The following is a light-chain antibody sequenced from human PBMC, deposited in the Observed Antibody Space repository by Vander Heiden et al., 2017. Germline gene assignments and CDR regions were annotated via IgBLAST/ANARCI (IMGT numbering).Light chain of an antibody. V-gene: IGKV3-15*01. J-gene: IGKJ1*01. CDR3: QQYNNWPWT. CDR2: GAS. Sequence: EIAMTQSPATLSVSPGARATLSCRASQSFTNNLAWYQQKPGQAPRLLISGASTRATGIPARFSGSGSGTDFTLTISSLQSEDFAVYYCQQYNNWPWTFGQGTKVEIK. CDR1: QSFTNN.